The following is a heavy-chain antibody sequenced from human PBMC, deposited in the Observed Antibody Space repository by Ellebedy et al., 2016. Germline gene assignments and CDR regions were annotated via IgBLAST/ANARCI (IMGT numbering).Heavy chain of an antibody. Sequence: GESLKISXAGSGFSLNYYMGWFRQAPGKGLEWISYISISGSTTYYAKSVLGRFSISRDNAENLVYLEMDSLRVDDTAVYFCAKDRSNWANDHWGQGVLVTVSS. V-gene: IGHV3-11*04. J-gene: IGHJ4*02. CDR3: AKDRSNWANDH. D-gene: IGHD7-27*01. CDR2: ISISGSTT. CDR1: GFSLNYY.